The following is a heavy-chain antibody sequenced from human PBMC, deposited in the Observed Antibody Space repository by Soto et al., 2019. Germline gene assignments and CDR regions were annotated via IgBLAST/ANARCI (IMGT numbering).Heavy chain of an antibody. CDR3: AKDWGLDWLLQDRFDY. Sequence: SETLSLTCAVSGGSISSGGYSWSWIRQPPGKGLEWIGYIYHSGSTYYNPSLKSRVTISVDRSKNTLYLQMNNLRAEDTAVYYCAKDWGLDWLLQDRFDYWGQGTLVTVSS. V-gene: IGHV4-30-2*02. J-gene: IGHJ4*02. CDR2: IYHSGST. D-gene: IGHD3-9*01. CDR1: GGSISSGGYS.